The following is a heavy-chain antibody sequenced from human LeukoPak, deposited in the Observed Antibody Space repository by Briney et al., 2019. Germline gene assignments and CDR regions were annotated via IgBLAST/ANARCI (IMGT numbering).Heavy chain of an antibody. J-gene: IGHJ4*02. CDR2: IKQDGSEI. D-gene: IGHD1-26*01. Sequence: GGSLKLSCAASGFTVSNNYMSWVRQAPGKGLEWVANIKQDGSEIYYVDSVKGRFTISRDNAKNSLYLQMNSLRAEDTAVYYCASLIVGAIGDWGQGTLVTVSS. CDR1: GFTVSNNY. CDR3: ASLIVGAIGD. V-gene: IGHV3-7*01.